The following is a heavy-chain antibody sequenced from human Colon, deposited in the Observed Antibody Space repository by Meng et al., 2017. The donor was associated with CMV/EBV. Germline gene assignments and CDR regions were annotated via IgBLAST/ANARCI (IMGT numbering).Heavy chain of an antibody. CDR3: ARTDVVIVPAALYYFDH. D-gene: IGHD2-2*01. J-gene: IGHJ4*02. CDR1: GYNFTGYY. Sequence: ASVKVSCKASGYNFTGYYLHWVRQAPGQGLEWMGWINPNRGATNYAQNFQGRVTLTRDTSISTAYMKLSSLRSDDTAAYYCARTDVVIVPAALYYFDHWGQGTLVTVSS. V-gene: IGHV1-2*02. CDR2: INPNRGAT.